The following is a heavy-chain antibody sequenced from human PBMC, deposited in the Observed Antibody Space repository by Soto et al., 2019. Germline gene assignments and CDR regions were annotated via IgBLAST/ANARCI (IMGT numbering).Heavy chain of an antibody. V-gene: IGHV4-31*03. J-gene: IGHJ4*02. CDR1: GGSNIRDGYY. CDR3: ARATPAGSADF. Sequence: QVQLQESGPGLVKPSQTLSLTCTVSGGSNIRDGYYWSWIRQYPGKGLEWIAYISYSGSSYSNPSLKSRVTISAATSKNQFSLRLTSVTAADTAVYFCARATPAGSADFWGQGTLVTVSS. CDR2: ISYSGSS. D-gene: IGHD2-2*01.